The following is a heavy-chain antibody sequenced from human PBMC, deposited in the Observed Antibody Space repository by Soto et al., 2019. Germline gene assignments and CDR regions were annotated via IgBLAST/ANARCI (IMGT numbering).Heavy chain of an antibody. CDR1: GFIFSNYC. J-gene: IGHJ5*02. CDR3: GRRVYQGLYDWFDP. CDR2: IKQDGSEK. Sequence: EVQLVESGGGLVQAGGSLRLSCAASGFIFSNYCMTWVRQAPGKGLEWVANIKQDGSEKYHVDSVKGRLSISRDNAKNSLYLQMNSLRDEDTAAYYWGRRVYQGLYDWFDPWGHGTLVTVSA. V-gene: IGHV3-7*03. D-gene: IGHD2-2*01.